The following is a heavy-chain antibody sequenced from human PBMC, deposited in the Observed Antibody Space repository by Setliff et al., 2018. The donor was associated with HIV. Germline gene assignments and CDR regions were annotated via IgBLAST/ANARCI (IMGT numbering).Heavy chain of an antibody. CDR1: GYTLTGYY. CDR3: ARDDGFDI. CDR2: IIPNSGGT. J-gene: IGHJ3*02. Sequence: ASVKVSCKASGYTLTGYYMHWVRQAPGQGLEWVGRIIPNSGGTNYSQKFQGRVTMTRDTSISTAYMELSRLRSDDTAVYYCARDDGFDIWGQGTMVTVSS. V-gene: IGHV1-2*06.